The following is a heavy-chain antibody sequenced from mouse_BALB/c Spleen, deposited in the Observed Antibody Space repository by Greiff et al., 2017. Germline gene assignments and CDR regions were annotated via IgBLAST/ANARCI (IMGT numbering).Heavy chain of an antibody. CDR1: GYSITSDYA. D-gene: IGHD2-3*01. V-gene: IGHV3-2*02. CDR3: ASYDGYPYYFDC. J-gene: IGHJ2*01. Sequence: DVKLQESGPGLVKPSQSLSLTCTVTGYSITSDYAWNWIRQCPGNKLEWMGYISYSGSTSYNPSLKSRISITRDTSKNQFFLQLNSVTTEDTATYYCASYDGYPYYFDCWGQGTTLTVSS. CDR2: ISYSGST.